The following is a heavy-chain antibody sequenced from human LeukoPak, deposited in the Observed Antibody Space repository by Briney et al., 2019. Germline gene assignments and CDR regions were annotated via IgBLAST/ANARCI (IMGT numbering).Heavy chain of an antibody. CDR3: ARVLPFSRVRYFDWSESYYYYGMDV. J-gene: IGHJ6*02. V-gene: IGHV1-2*02. D-gene: IGHD3-9*01. CDR1: GYTFTGYY. CDR2: INPNSGGT. Sequence: GASVKVSCKASGYTFTGYYMHWVRQAPGQGLEWMGWINPNSGGTNYAQKFQGRVTMTRDTSISTAYMELSRLRSDDTAVYYCARVLPFSRVRYFDWSESYYYYGMDVWGQGTTVTVYS.